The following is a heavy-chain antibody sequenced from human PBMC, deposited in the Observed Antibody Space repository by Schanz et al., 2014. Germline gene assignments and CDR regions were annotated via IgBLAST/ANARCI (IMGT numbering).Heavy chain of an antibody. CDR1: GFTFDEFA. D-gene: IGHD3-22*01. CDR2: INSVGSNT. CDR3: ARKMKVGVYGGKGHDSLDI. J-gene: IGHJ3*02. V-gene: IGHV3-74*02. Sequence: EVQLVESGGGLVQPGGSLKLSCAASGFTFDEFAMHWVRQSPGKGLVWVARINSVGSNTDYADSVTGRFTISRDNAKNTLYLQMNTLRAEDTAVYYCARKMKVGVYGGKGHDSLDIWGQGTMVTVSS.